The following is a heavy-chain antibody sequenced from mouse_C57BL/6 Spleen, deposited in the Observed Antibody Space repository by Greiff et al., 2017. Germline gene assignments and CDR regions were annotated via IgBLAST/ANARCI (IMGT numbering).Heavy chain of an antibody. CDR2: IYPSDSET. CDR1: GYTFTSYW. CDR3: ARAGTGTFFDC. D-gene: IGHD4-1*01. Sequence: QVQLQQPGAELVRPGSSVKLSCKASGYTFTSYWMDWVKQRPGQGLEWIGNIYPSDSETHYNQKFKDKATLTVDKSSSTAYMQLSSLTSEDSAVYYCARAGTGTFFDCWGQGATLTVSS. V-gene: IGHV1-61*01. J-gene: IGHJ2*01.